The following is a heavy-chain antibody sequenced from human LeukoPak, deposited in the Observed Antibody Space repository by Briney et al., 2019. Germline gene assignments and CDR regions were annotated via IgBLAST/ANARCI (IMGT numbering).Heavy chain of an antibody. CDR1: GFTVSSNY. Sequence: GGSLRLSCVVSGFTVSSNYMSWVRQAPGKGLEWVSLIYSGGNTFYADSVKGRFTISRDNSKNTLYLQMNSLRAEGTAVYYCARDGILGGGVIGSWGQGTLVTVSS. V-gene: IGHV3-53*01. J-gene: IGHJ4*02. D-gene: IGHD3-16*01. CDR2: IYSGGNT. CDR3: ARDGILGGGVIGS.